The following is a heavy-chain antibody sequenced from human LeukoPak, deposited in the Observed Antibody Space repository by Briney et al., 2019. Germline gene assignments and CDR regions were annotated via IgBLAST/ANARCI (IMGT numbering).Heavy chain of an antibody. CDR1: GGSISSYY. J-gene: IGHJ4*02. Sequence: PSETLSLTCTVSGGSISSYYWSWIRQHAGKGLEWFGRIYTSGSTNYNPSLKSRVTMSVDTSKNQFSLTLSSVAAADTAGYYCGIEGSAFGGVIARKRFIVYCGQGTLVSVSS. CDR3: GIEGSAFGGVIARKRFIVY. D-gene: IGHD3-16*02. V-gene: IGHV4-4*07. CDR2: IYTSGST.